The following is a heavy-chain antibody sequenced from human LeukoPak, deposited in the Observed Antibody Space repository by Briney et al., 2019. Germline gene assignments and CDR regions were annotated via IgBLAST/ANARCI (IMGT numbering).Heavy chain of an antibody. V-gene: IGHV4-59*08. CDR1: GGSVSSYY. CDR3: ARHGTISSESYFDY. D-gene: IGHD1-14*01. Sequence: PSETLSLACSVSGGSVSSYYWGWIRQSPGKGLEWIGYIHNSGRTNYNPSLKSRVTGFVDTSKNQVSLRLSSVIAADTAVYYCARHGTISSESYFDYWGQGALVTVSS. J-gene: IGHJ4*02. CDR2: IHNSGRT.